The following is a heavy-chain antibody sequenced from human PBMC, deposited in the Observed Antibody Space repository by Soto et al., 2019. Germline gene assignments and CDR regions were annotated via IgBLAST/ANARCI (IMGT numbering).Heavy chain of an antibody. CDR3: AKDQTDVTLFDY. Sequence: LRLSCAASGFSFSSLAMSWVRQAPGEGLEWVSSISGRGVDTLYADSVKGRFTISRGNSRNTLYLQVNSLRAEDTAVYYCAKDQTDVTLFDYWGQGTLVTVSS. CDR1: GFSFSSLA. D-gene: IGHD2-21*02. CDR2: ISGRGVDT. J-gene: IGHJ4*02. V-gene: IGHV3-23*01.